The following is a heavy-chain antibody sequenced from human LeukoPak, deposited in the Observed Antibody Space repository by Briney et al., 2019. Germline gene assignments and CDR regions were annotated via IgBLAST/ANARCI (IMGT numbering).Heavy chain of an antibody. CDR1: GFTFSSYG. V-gene: IGHV3-30*18. D-gene: IGHD3-22*01. CDR3: ANLMRNYYDSSGPDY. CDR2: ISYDGSSK. J-gene: IGHJ4*02. Sequence: PGRSLRLSCAASGFTFSSYGMHWVRQAPGKGLEWVAVISYDGSSKYYADSVKGRFTISRDNSKNTLYLQMNSLRAEDTAVYYCANLMRNYYDSSGPDYWGQGTLVTVSS.